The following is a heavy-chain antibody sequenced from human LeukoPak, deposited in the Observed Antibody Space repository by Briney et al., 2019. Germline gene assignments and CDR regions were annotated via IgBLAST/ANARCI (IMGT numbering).Heavy chain of an antibody. V-gene: IGHV4-59*01. J-gene: IGHJ3*02. CDR1: GDSIHRYY. D-gene: IGHD3-10*01. CDR3: ARWGLGAFSGSGSTVVFDT. CDR2: IYYSGCT. Sequence: SEPLTLTCTVSGDSIHRYYWSWIRQPPGKGLEWLGYIYYSGCTNYNPSLKSRVAISADTYKIQFSLKLSSVTAADTAVYYCARWGLGAFSGSGSTVVFDTGGQGKMFTVSS.